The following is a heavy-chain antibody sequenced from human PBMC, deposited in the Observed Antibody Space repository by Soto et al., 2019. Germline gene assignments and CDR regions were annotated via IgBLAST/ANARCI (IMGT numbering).Heavy chain of an antibody. CDR2: IIPIFGTA. CDR1: GGTFSSYA. V-gene: IGHV1-69*13. D-gene: IGHD6-19*01. CDR3: ATREVAVAGTYGMDV. J-gene: IGHJ6*02. Sequence: SVKVSCKASGGTFSSYAISWVRQAPGQGLEWMGGIIPIFGTANYAQKFQGRVTITADESTSTAYMELSSLRSEDTAVYYCATREVAVAGTYGMDVWGQGTTVTVSS.